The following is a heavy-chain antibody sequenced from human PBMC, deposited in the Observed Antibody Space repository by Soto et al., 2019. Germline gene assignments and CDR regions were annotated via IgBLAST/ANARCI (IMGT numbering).Heavy chain of an antibody. CDR3: ASTSQLGTGYSSGWYAGGWFDP. D-gene: IGHD6-19*01. CDR2: IDPSDSYT. V-gene: IGHV5-10-1*01. Sequence: GESLKISCKGSGYSFTSYWISWVRQMPGKGLEWMGRIDPSDSYTNYSPSFQGHVTISADKSISTAYLQWSSLKASDTAMYYCASTSQLGTGYSSGWYAGGWFDPWGQGTLVTVSS. CDR1: GYSFTSYW. J-gene: IGHJ5*02.